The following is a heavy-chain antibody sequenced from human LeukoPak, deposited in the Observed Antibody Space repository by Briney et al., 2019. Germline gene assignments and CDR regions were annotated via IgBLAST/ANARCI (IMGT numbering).Heavy chain of an antibody. D-gene: IGHD1-26*01. CDR2: INEDGSIT. CDR1: GFTFRTYW. Sequence: GGSLRLSCAVSGFTFRTYWMHWVRQVPGEGLVWVSRINEDGSITNYADSVKGRFSISRDNAKNTLYLRMNSLRAEDTAVYYCGRDLGGRSGYWGQGTLVTVSS. V-gene: IGHV3-74*01. J-gene: IGHJ4*02. CDR3: GRDLGGRSGY.